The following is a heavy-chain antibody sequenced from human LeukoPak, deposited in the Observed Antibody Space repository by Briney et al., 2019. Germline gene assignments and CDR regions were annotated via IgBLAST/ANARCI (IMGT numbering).Heavy chain of an antibody. CDR3: GREGGNYVYDY. V-gene: IGHV3-30-3*01. D-gene: IGHD4-11*01. Sequence: GGSLRLSCAASGFTFSNFVMHWVRQAPGKGLEWVASISPDGTNKYYADSVKGRFTVSRDHSKNTLYLRVNSLRADDTAVFYCGREGGNYVYDYWGQGTLVTVSS. CDR2: ISPDGTNK. J-gene: IGHJ4*02. CDR1: GFTFSNFV.